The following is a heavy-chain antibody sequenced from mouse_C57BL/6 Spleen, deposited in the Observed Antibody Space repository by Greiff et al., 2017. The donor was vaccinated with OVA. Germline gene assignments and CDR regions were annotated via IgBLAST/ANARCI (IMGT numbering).Heavy chain of an antibody. V-gene: IGHV5-4*01. CDR1: GFTFSSYA. Sequence: EVKLVESGGGLVKPGGSLKLSCAASGFTFSSYAMSWVRQTPEKRLEWVATISDDGSYTYYPDNVKGRFTISRDNAKNNLYLQMSHLKSEDTAMYYCARDPGTGPYFDYWGQGTTLTVSS. CDR2: ISDDGSYT. D-gene: IGHD4-1*01. CDR3: ARDPGTGPYFDY. J-gene: IGHJ2*01.